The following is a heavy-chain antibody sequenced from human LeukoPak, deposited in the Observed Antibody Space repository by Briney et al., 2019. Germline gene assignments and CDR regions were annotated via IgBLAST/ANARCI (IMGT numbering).Heavy chain of an antibody. CDR1: GNSW. CDR3: VSFYETY. D-gene: IGHD2/OR15-2a*01. Sequence: GGSLRLSCAASGNSWMHWVRQVPGKGLGRVSHINSDGSWTSYADSVKGRFTISKDNAKNTGYLQMNSLRAEDTAVYYCVSFYETYWGRGTLVTVSS. CDR2: INSDGSWT. J-gene: IGHJ4*02. V-gene: IGHV3-74*01.